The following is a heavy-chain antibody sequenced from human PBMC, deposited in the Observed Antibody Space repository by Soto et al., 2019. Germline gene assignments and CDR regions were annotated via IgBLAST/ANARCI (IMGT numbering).Heavy chain of an antibody. V-gene: IGHV3-30-3*01. D-gene: IGHD6-19*01. CDR1: GFTFSNYA. J-gene: IGHJ4*02. CDR3: ARGTSSGWYDFDY. CDR2: ISYDGSNK. Sequence: QVQLVESGGGVVQPGRSLRLSCAASGFTFSNYAIHWVRQAPGKGLEWVAVISYDGSNKYYADSVKGRFTISRDNSKSTLYLQVNRLRADDTAVYYCARGTSSGWYDFDYWGQGTLVTVSS.